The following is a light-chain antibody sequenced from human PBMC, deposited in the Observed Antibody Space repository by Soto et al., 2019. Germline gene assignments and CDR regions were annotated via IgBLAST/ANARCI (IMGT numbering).Light chain of an antibody. Sequence: IQMTQSPSTLSASVGDRVSITCQASQTIFSWLAWYQQKPGKAPKLVIYKASSLESGVPSRYSGSGSGTEFTLTISGLQPDDFATYDCQQYNSYPYSFGQGTKLEIK. CDR2: KAS. CDR1: QTIFSW. CDR3: QQYNSYPYS. V-gene: IGKV1-5*03. J-gene: IGKJ2*03.